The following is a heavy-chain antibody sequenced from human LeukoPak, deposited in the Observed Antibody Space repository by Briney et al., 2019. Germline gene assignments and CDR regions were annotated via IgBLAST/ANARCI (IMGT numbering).Heavy chain of an antibody. CDR2: SSPYNGKT. Sequence: ASVKVSCKASGYTFTNYGISWVRQAPGQGLEWMGWSSPYNGKTNYAQKLQGRVTMTTDTSTSTAYMELRSLRSDDTAMYYCARGLLTFGGVIGGPQALEYFQYWGQGTLVTVSS. CDR1: GYTFTNYG. CDR3: ARGLLTFGGVIGGPQALEYFQY. V-gene: IGHV1-18*01. D-gene: IGHD3-16*02. J-gene: IGHJ1*01.